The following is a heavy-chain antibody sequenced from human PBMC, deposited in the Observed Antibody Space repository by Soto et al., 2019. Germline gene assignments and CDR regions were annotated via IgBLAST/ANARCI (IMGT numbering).Heavy chain of an antibody. V-gene: IGHV3-9*01. D-gene: IGHD6-13*01. CDR3: AKETYGYLLFDP. CDR2: ISWNSGSI. J-gene: IGHJ5*02. Sequence: GGSLRLSCAASGFTFDDYAMHWVRQAPGKGLEWVSGISWNSGSIGYADSVKGRFTISRDNAKNSLYLQMNSLRVEDTALYYCAKETYGYLLFDPWGQGTLVTVSS. CDR1: GFTFDDYA.